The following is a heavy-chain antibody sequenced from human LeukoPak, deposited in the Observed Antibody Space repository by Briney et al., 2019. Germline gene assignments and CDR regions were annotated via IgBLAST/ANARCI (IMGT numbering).Heavy chain of an antibody. CDR2: IKQDGSEK. J-gene: IGHJ6*03. V-gene: IGHV3-7*01. Sequence: GGSLRRSCAGAGFTCSSYWMTWVRQAPGKGLEWVANIKQDGSEKYYVDSVKGRFTISRDNAKSSLYLQMNSLRAEDTAVYYCARGRFYYDSSGYYSYYYYMHVWGKGTTVTVSS. CDR3: ARGRFYYDSSGYYSYYYYMHV. D-gene: IGHD3-22*01. CDR1: GFTCSSYW.